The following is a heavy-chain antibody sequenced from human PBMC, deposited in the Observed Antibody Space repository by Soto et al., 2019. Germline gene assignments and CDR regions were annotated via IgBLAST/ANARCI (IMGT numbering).Heavy chain of an antibody. D-gene: IGHD2-15*01. CDR3: AKDVRGQVVVVAATPEYFQH. J-gene: IGHJ1*01. CDR2: ISGSGGST. Sequence: GGSLRLSCAASGFTFSSYAMSWVRQAPGKGLEWVSAISGSGGSTYYADSVKGRFTISRDNSKNTLYLQMNSLRAEDTAVYYCAKDVRGQVVVVAATPEYFQHWGQGTLVTVSS. CDR1: GFTFSSYA. V-gene: IGHV3-23*01.